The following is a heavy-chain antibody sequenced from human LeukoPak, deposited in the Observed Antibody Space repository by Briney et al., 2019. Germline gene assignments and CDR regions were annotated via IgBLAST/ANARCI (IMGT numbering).Heavy chain of an antibody. D-gene: IGHD3-22*01. Sequence: GGSLRLSCTISGFRFSDYAMHWVRQAPGKGLEWLASISYDGSKKQYADSVRGRFTISRDSSMSTVYLQMNSLRVEDTTLYYCARGGVGAANSGSNSFDVWGQGTIVAVSS. CDR2: ISYDGSKK. CDR1: GFRFSDYA. V-gene: IGHV3-30*14. J-gene: IGHJ3*01. CDR3: ARGGVGAANSGSNSFDV.